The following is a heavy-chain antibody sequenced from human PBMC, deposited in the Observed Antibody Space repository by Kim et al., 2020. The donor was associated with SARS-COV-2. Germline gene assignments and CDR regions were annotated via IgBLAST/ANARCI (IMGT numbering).Heavy chain of an antibody. V-gene: IGHV1-3*01. Sequence: ASVKVSCKASGYTFTSYAVHWVRQAPGQSPEWLGHFRGDNGNTAYSQKFQGRVSITRDTSASTVFMELSSLTFEDTAVYYCGRDPFGFKGADSWGQGTLVTVSS. J-gene: IGHJ4*02. CDR3: GRDPFGFKGADS. CDR1: GYTFTSYA. CDR2: FRGDNGNT. D-gene: IGHD3-10*01.